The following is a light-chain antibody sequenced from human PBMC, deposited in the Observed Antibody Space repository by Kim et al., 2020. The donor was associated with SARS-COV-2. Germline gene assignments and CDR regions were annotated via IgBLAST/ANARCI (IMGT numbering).Light chain of an antibody. CDR2: AAS. Sequence: RSASPGERATHSCRASQSVRSSLAWYQQKPGQGLRVLIYAASTRSSGVPARFTGSGSETEFTLTIDSLQSEDFAIYYCQQYKDWYTFGQGTKLEI. V-gene: IGKV3-15*01. J-gene: IGKJ2*01. CDR3: QQYKDWYT. CDR1: QSVRSS.